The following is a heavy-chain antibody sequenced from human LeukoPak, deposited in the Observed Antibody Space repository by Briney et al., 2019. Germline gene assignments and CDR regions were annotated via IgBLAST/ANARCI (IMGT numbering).Heavy chain of an antibody. CDR3: ARGKYQLPEGY. D-gene: IGHD2-2*01. CDR1: GGSISSGDYY. J-gene: IGHJ4*02. CDR2: IYYSGST. V-gene: IGHV4-30-4*01. Sequence: SETLSLTCTVSGGSISSGDYYWSWIRQPPGKGLEWIGYIYYSGSTYYNPSLKSRVTISVDTSKNQFSLKLSSATAADTAVYYCARGKYQLPEGYWGQGTLVTVSS.